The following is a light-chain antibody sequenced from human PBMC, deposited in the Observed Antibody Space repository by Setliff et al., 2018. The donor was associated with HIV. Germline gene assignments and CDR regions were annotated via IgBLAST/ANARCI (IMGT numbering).Light chain of an antibody. CDR3: CSYAGSSTYV. J-gene: IGLJ1*01. Sequence: QSALTQPASVSGSPGQSITLSCTGTSSDVGSYNLVSWYQHHPGKAPKLMIYEVSKRPSGVSNRFSGSKSGNTASLTISGLQAEDEADYYCCSYAGSSTYVFGTGTNVTVL. CDR2: EVS. V-gene: IGLV2-23*02. CDR1: SSDVGSYNL.